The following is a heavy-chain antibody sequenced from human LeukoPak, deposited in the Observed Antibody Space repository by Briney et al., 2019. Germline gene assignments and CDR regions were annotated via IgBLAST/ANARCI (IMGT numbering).Heavy chain of an antibody. V-gene: IGHV4-59*01. Sequence: PSETLSLTCTVSGGSISSYYWSWIRQPPGKGVEWIGYIYYSGSTNYNPSLKSRVTISVDTSKNQFSLKLSSVTAADTAVYYCASNRRQLWSDYYFDYWGQGTLVTVSS. CDR1: GGSISSYY. J-gene: IGHJ4*02. CDR2: IYYSGST. D-gene: IGHD5-18*01. CDR3: ASNRRQLWSDYYFDY.